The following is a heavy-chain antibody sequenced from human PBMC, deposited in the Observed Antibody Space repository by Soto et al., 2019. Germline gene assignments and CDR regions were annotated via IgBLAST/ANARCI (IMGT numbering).Heavy chain of an antibody. CDR3: AATVVAASLGAIDI. CDR1: GYTFTSYD. J-gene: IGHJ3*02. CDR2: MNPNSGNT. Sequence: ASVKVSCKASGYTFTSYDINWVRQATGQGLEWMGWMNPNSGNTGYAQKFQGRVTMTTNTSINTAYMELSSLRSEDTAVYYCAATVVAASLGAIDIWGQGPMVTVSS. D-gene: IGHD2-15*01. V-gene: IGHV1-8*01.